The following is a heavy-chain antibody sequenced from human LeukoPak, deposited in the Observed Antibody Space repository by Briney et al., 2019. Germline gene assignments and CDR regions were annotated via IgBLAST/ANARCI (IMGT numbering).Heavy chain of an antibody. CDR1: GFTFSSYA. V-gene: IGHV3-30*01. J-gene: IGHJ4*02. CDR2: ISYDGRNK. D-gene: IGHD3-22*01. Sequence: GGSLRLSCAASGFTFSSYAMHWVRQAPGKGLEWVAVISYDGRNKYYADSVKGRFTISRDNSKNTLYLPMNSLRAEDTAVYYCASQNPDDSGGYYFDYWGQGTLVTVSS. CDR3: ASQNPDDSGGYYFDY.